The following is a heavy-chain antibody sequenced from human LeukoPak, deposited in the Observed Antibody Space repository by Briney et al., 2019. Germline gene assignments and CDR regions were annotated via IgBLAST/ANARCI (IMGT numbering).Heavy chain of an antibody. D-gene: IGHD3-10*01. Sequence: PSQTLSLTCTASGGSISSGGYYWSWIRQHPGKGLEWIGYIYYSGSTYYNPSLKSRVTISVDTSKNQFSLKLSSVTATDTAVYYCARELVRGTSDDAFDIWGQGTMVTVSS. CDR2: IYYSGST. CDR1: GGSISSGGYY. V-gene: IGHV4-31*03. CDR3: ARELVRGTSDDAFDI. J-gene: IGHJ3*02.